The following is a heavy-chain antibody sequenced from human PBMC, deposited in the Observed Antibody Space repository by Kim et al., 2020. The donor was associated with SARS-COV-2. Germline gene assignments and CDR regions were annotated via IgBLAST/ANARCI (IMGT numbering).Heavy chain of an antibody. CDR3: ARGPRGLRPLDY. J-gene: IGHJ4*02. D-gene: IGHD2-15*01. V-gene: IGHV4-34*01. Sequence: NYTPALKSRVNISVDTSKNQFSLKLSSVTAADTAVYYCARGPRGLRPLDYWGQGTLVTVSS.